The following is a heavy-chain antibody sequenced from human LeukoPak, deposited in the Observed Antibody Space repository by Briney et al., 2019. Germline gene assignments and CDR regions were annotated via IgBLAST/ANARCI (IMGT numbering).Heavy chain of an antibody. J-gene: IGHJ4*02. CDR1: GFTFSSYG. D-gene: IGHD2-21*02. Sequence: GGSLRLSCAASGFTFSSYGIHWVRQAPGKGLEWVAFISYDGTTKYYADSVEGRFTISRDNSKNTLYVQMNSLRAEDTAVYYCAKDERWRRSDFHGGFDYWGQGALVTVAS. CDR2: ISYDGTTK. CDR3: AKDERWRRSDFHGGFDY. V-gene: IGHV3-30*18.